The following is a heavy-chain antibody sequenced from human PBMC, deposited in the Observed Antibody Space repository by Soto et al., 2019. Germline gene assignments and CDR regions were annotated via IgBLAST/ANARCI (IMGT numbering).Heavy chain of an antibody. Sequence: EVQLVESGGGLVQPGGSLRLSCAASGFTFSSYDMHWVRQATGKGLEWVSAIGTAGDTYYPGSVKGRFTISRENAKNSWYLQMNSLRAGDTAVYYCARGQSVADFGGFDVAFDIWGQGTMVTVSS. D-gene: IGHD3-16*01. V-gene: IGHV3-13*01. CDR3: ARGQSVADFGGFDVAFDI. CDR2: IGTAGDT. J-gene: IGHJ3*02. CDR1: GFTFSSYD.